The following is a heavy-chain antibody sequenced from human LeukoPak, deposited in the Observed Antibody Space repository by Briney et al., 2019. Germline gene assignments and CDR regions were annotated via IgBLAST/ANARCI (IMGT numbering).Heavy chain of an antibody. D-gene: IGHD2-8*01. CDR1: GFTFSSYG. J-gene: IGHJ4*02. V-gene: IGHV3-33*05. Sequence: GGSLRLSCAPSGFTFSSYGIHWVRQAPGKGLEWVTTVSYDGSDKYYADSVKGRFTISRDNSKSTLYLQMSSLRAEDTAVYYCARDRCTNGVCYLDYWGQGTLVTVSS. CDR3: ARDRCTNGVCYLDY. CDR2: VSYDGSDK.